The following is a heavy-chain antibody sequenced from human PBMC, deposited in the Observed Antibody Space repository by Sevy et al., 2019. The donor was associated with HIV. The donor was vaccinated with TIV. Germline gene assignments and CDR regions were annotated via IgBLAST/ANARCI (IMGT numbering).Heavy chain of an antibody. CDR1: GFTFSNAW. V-gene: IGHV3-15*01. Sequence: GGSLRLSCAASGFTFSNAWMSWVRQAPGKGLEWVGRIKSKTDGGTTDYPAPVKGRFTTSREDSKSTLYLQMNSLTTEDTAVYYCSTSYYYDSSGYFRPYYFDYWGQGTLVTVSS. CDR2: IKSKTDGGTT. J-gene: IGHJ4*02. D-gene: IGHD3-22*01. CDR3: STSYYYDSSGYFRPYYFDY.